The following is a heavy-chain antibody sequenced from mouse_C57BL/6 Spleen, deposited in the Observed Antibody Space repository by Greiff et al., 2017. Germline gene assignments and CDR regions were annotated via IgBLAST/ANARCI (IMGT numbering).Heavy chain of an antibody. CDR1: GYTFTSYD. Sequence: VQLQQSGPELVKPGASVKLSCKASGYTFTSYDINWVKQRPGQGLEWIGWIYPRDGSTKYNEKFKGKATLTVDTSSSTAYMELHSLTSEDSAVYFCASSHYDGYYDYAMDYWGQGTSVTVSS. CDR2: IYPRDGST. J-gene: IGHJ4*01. V-gene: IGHV1-85*01. D-gene: IGHD2-3*01. CDR3: ASSHYDGYYDYAMDY.